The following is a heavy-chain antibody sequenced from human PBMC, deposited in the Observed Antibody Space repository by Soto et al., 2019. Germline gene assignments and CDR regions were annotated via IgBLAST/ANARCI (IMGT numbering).Heavy chain of an antibody. V-gene: IGHV3-66*01. D-gene: IGHD6-19*01. CDR2: IYSGTTT. J-gene: IGHJ4*02. Sequence: EVLLVESGGGLVQPGGSLRLSCAVSGFSVSPHYMNWVRQAPGKGLEWVSVIYSGTTTNYGGSVKGRFTISRDNSKNTLYLQMDSLRAEDTAVYYCARSSGWNRFDYWGQGTLVTVSS. CDR1: GFSVSPHY. CDR3: ARSSGWNRFDY.